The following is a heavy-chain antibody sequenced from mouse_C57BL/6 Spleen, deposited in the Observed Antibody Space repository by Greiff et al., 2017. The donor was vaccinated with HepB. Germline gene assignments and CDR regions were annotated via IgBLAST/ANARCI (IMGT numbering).Heavy chain of an antibody. CDR1: GFTFTDYY. Sequence: EVMLVESGGGLVQPGASLRLSCAASGFTFTDYYMSWVRQPPGKAPEWLALIRNKANGYTTEYTASVKGRFTISRDNSQNILYLQMNTLRAEDSATYYCVKGDSNYEGGAMDYWGQGTSVTVSS. D-gene: IGHD2-5*01. V-gene: IGHV7-4*01. CDR3: VKGDSNYEGGAMDY. CDR2: IRNKANGYTT. J-gene: IGHJ4*01.